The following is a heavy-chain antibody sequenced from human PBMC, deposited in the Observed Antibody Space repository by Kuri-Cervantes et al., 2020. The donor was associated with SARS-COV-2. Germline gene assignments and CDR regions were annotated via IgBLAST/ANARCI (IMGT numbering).Heavy chain of an antibody. Sequence: GESLKISCAASGFTFSSYSMNWVRQAPGKGLEWVSSISSSSSYIYYADSVKGRLTISRDNAKNSLYLQMNSLRAEDTAVYYCARVHSYGPQDYYYYGMDVWGQGTTVTVSS. CDR1: GFTFSSYS. CDR2: ISSSSSYI. J-gene: IGHJ6*02. V-gene: IGHV3-21*01. CDR3: ARVHSYGPQDYYYYGMDV. D-gene: IGHD5-18*01.